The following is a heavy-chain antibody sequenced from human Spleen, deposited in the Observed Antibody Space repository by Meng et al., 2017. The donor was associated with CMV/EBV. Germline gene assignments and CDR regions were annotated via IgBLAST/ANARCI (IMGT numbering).Heavy chain of an antibody. J-gene: IGHJ4*02. CDR2: ITGSGDST. Sequence: LTFSHYAMSWVRQAPGKGLEWVSSITGSGDSTYYAASVKGRFIISSDNSKNTLYLQMSSLRAEDTAVYYCAKDLPSKYAFRQYFFDYWGQGTLVTVSS. V-gene: IGHV3-23*01. CDR1: LTFSHYA. CDR3: AKDLPSKYAFRQYFFDY. D-gene: IGHD2-8*01.